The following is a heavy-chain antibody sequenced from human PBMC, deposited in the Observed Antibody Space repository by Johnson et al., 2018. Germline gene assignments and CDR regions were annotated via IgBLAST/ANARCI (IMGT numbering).Heavy chain of an antibody. CDR3: VRSGGQDYRGMDV. Sequence: VQLVESGGGSVQPGGSLRLSCAASGFTFSGYDMHWVRQATGKGLEWVSAIGTAGDTYYPGSVKGRFTVSRDNAHNSVSLQMNSLRAADTGIYYWVRSGGQDYRGMDVWGQVTTVTVSS. J-gene: IGHJ6*02. V-gene: IGHV3-13*01. CDR2: IGTAGDT. CDR1: GFTFSGYD. D-gene: IGHD2-15*01.